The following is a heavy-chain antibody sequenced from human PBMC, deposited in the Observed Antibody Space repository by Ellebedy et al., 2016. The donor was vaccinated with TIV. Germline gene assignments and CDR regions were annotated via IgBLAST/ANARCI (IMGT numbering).Heavy chain of an antibody. D-gene: IGHD3-9*01. CDR2: IYYNENT. CDR1: GGFISSAS. J-gene: IGHJ4*02. CDR3: ARDKEHSYGRYFRY. V-gene: IGHV4-59*01. Sequence: MPGGSLRLSCTVSGGFISSASWNWFRQPPGKGLEWIGYIYYNENTNYNPSLKSRVTILVDASKNQFSLTLSAVTAADPAVYYCARDKEHSYGRYFRYWGQGALVTVSS.